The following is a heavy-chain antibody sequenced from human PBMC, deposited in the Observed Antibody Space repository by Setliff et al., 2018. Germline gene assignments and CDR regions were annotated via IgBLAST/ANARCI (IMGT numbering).Heavy chain of an antibody. CDR2: ISAYNGNT. CDR3: ARGRDFWSGYLVY. CDR1: GYTFTRYG. D-gene: IGHD3-3*01. V-gene: IGHV1-18*01. Sequence: ASVKVSCKASGYTFTRYGISWVRQAPGQGLEWMGWISAYNGNTNYAQKFQGWVTMTRDTSISTAYMELSRLRSDDTAVYYCARGRDFWSGYLVYWGQGTLVTVSS. J-gene: IGHJ4*02.